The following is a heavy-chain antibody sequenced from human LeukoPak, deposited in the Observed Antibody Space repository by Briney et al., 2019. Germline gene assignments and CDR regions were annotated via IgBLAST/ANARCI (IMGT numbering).Heavy chain of an antibody. V-gene: IGHV3-21*01. CDR1: GFSFSSYS. CDR2: ISSSSSYI. D-gene: IGHD3-3*01. Sequence: PGGSLRLSCAASGFSFSSYSMNWVRQVPGKGLEWVSSISSSSSYIYYADSVKGRFTISRDNAKNSLYLQMNSLRAEDTAVYYCARDFGSAFDIWGQGTMVTVSS. J-gene: IGHJ3*02. CDR3: ARDFGSAFDI.